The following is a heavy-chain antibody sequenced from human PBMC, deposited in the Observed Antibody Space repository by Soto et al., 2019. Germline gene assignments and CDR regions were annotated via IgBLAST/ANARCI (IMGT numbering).Heavy chain of an antibody. D-gene: IGHD6-13*01. CDR3: AKKLAASAEIYSYGMDV. J-gene: IGHJ6*02. Sequence: GGSLRLSCAASGFTFSSYSISWVRQAPWKGLEWVSAISGSGVSTYYADSVKGRFTISRDNSKNTLYLQMNSLRAEDTAVYYCAKKLAASAEIYSYGMDVWGQGITLTVSS. V-gene: IGHV3-23*01. CDR2: ISGSGVST. CDR1: GFTFSSYS.